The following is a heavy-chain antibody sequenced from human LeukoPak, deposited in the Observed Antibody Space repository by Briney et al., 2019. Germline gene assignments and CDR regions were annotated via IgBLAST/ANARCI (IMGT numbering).Heavy chain of an antibody. Sequence: GGSLRLSWAASGFTFSGYAMSWVRQAPGKGLEWVSAISGSGGSTYYADSVKGRFTISRDNSKNTLYLQMNSLRAEDTAVYYCAKDFSQLVPSEDYWGQGTLVTVSS. V-gene: IGHV3-23*01. D-gene: IGHD6-6*01. J-gene: IGHJ4*02. CDR2: ISGSGGST. CDR1: GFTFSGYA. CDR3: AKDFSQLVPSEDY.